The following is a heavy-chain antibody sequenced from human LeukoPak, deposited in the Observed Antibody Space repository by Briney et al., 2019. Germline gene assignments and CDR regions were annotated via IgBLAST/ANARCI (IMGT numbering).Heavy chain of an antibody. CDR1: GFTVSSNY. J-gene: IGHJ6*02. V-gene: IGHV3-66*01. CDR3: ARDSSGDYSYYYGMDV. CDR2: IYSGGST. D-gene: IGHD3-22*01. Sequence: GGSLRLSCAASGFTVSSNYMSWVRQAPGKGLEWVSVIYSGGSTYYADSVKGRFTISRDNSKNTLYLQMNSLRAEDTAVYYCARDSSGDYSYYYGMDVWGQGTTVTVSS.